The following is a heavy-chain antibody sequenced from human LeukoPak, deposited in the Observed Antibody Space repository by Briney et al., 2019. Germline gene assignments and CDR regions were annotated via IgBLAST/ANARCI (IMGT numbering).Heavy chain of an antibody. Sequence: VASVKVSCKASGYTFSRFAINWVRQAPGQGLEWMGWVHTNTGNPTYAQGFSGRFVFSLDTSVNTAYLQISTLKAEDTAVYYCARDLKTPYFYDSGGYYYSFDVWGQGTLVTVSS. V-gene: IGHV7-4-1*02. CDR1: GYTFSRFA. CDR2: VHTNTGNP. CDR3: ARDLKTPYFYDSGGYYYSFDV. D-gene: IGHD3-22*01. J-gene: IGHJ4*02.